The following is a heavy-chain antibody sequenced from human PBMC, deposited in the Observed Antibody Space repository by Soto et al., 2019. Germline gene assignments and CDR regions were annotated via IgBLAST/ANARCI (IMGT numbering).Heavy chain of an antibody. CDR2: VYYSGST. CDR3: ARQTGGFGYYFDY. V-gene: IGHV4-39*01. CDR1: GGSSSSSDDY. J-gene: IGHJ4*02. D-gene: IGHD3-16*01. Sequence: SETLSLTCIVSGGSSSSSDDYWGWVRQPPGKGLEWIGAVYYSGSTYYNPSLTGRVTISVDTSKDQFSLNLRSVTAADTAVYYCARQTGGFGYYFDYWGQGALVTVS.